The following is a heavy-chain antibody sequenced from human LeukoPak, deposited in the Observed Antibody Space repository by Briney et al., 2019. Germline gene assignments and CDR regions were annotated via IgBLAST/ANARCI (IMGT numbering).Heavy chain of an antibody. Sequence: GGSLRLSCAASGFTFSSYAMHWARQAPGKGLEYVSAISTNGGSTYYANSVKGRFTISRDNSKNTLYLQMGSLRAEDMAVYYCARERVDCSGGSCLYYFDYWGQGTLVTVSS. CDR3: ARERVDCSGGSCLYYFDY. CDR1: GFTFSSYA. J-gene: IGHJ4*02. V-gene: IGHV3-64*01. D-gene: IGHD2-15*01. CDR2: ISTNGGST.